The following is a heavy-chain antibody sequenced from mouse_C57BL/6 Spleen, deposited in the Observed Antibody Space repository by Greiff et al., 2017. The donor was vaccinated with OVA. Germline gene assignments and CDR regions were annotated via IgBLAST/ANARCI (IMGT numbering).Heavy chain of an antibody. V-gene: IGHV1-69*01. Sequence: QVQLQQPGAELVMPGASVKLSCKASGYTFTSYWMHWVKQRPGQGLEWIGEIDPSDSYTNYNQKFKGKSTLTVDKSSSTAYMQLSSLTSEDSAVYYCALSRNWFAYWGQGTLVTVSA. CDR2: IDPSDSYT. CDR1: GYTFTSYW. J-gene: IGHJ3*01. D-gene: IGHD3-1*01. CDR3: ALSRNWFAY.